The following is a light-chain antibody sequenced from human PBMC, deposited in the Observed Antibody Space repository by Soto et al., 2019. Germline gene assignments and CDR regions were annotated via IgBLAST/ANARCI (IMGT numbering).Light chain of an antibody. CDR2: DIT. V-gene: IGKV3D-20*02. J-gene: IGKJ5*01. Sequence: VSTHSPDGLSLPLLQRETLCYRPIQSVGSSSLGWYQQKPGQAPRLLIFDITNRATGIPDRFSGSGSGTDFTLTISRLEPEDFAVYYCQQSNDWPPGTFGQGTKVEIK. CDR3: QQSNDWPPGT. CDR1: QSVGSSS.